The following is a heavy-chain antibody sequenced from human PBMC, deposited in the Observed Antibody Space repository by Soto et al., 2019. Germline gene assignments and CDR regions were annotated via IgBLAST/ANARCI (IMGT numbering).Heavy chain of an antibody. V-gene: IGHV3-23*01. J-gene: IGHJ6*02. D-gene: IGHD5-18*01. CDR1: GFTFSSYA. CDR2: ISGSGGST. CDR3: AKDGGYSYGYSPRYYYGMDV. Sequence: EVQLLESGGGLVQPGGSLRLSCAASGFTFSSYAMSWVRQAPGKGLEWVSAISGSGGSTYYADSVKGRSTISRDNSKNTLYLQMNSLRAEDTAVYYCAKDGGYSYGYSPRYYYGMDVWGQGTTVTVSS.